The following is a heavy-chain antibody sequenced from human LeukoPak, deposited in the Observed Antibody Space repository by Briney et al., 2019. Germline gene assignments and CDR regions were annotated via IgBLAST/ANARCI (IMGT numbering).Heavy chain of an antibody. J-gene: IGHJ4*02. D-gene: IGHD6-25*01. CDR2: IWYDGSNK. V-gene: IGHV3-33*01. Sequence: GGSLRLSCAASGFTFSSYGMHWVRQAPGKGLEWVAVIWYDGSNKYYADSVKGRFTISRDNSKNTLYLQMNSLRAEDTAVYYCARSKAALYYFGYWGQGTLVTVSS. CDR1: GFTFSSYG. CDR3: ARSKAALYYFGY.